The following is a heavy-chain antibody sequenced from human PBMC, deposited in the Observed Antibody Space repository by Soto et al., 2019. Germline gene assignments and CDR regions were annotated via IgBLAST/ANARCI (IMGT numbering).Heavy chain of an antibody. CDR2: IYHSGST. CDR1: GYSISSGYY. J-gene: IGHJ5*02. CDR3: ARDRIQLGVYQWFDP. V-gene: IGHV4-38-2*02. Sequence: PSETLSLTCAVSGYSISSGYYWGWIRQPPGKGLEWIGSIYHSGSTYYNPSLKSRVTISVDTSKNQFSLKLSSVTAADTAVYYCARDRIQLGVYQWFDPWGQGTLVTVSS. D-gene: IGHD5-18*01.